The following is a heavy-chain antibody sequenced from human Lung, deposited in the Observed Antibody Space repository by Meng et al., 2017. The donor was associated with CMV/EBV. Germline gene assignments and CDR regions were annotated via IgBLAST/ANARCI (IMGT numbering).Heavy chain of an antibody. CDR1: GYTFTSYD. CDR2: MNPNSGNT. V-gene: IGHV1-8*01. CDR3: ARGNIVGATLDY. J-gene: IGHJ4*02. Sequence: ASVXVSCKASGYTFTSYDINWVRQATGQGLEWMGWMNPNSGNTGYAQKFQGRVTMTRNTSISTAYMELSSLRSEDTAVYYCARGNIVGATLDYWGQGPLVTVSS. D-gene: IGHD1-26*01.